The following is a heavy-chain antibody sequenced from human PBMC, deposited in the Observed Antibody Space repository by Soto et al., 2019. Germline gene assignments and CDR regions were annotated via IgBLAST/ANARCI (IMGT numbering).Heavy chain of an antibody. CDR1: GYKFRGYA. D-gene: IGHD6-6*01. CDR3: AKLLVLDY. J-gene: IGHJ4*02. CDR2: ISGSGGST. Sequence: GGPLRLPCAASGYKFRGYAMSWVRQAPGKGLEWVSAISGSGGSTYYADSVKGRFTISRDNSKNPLYLQLNSLRAEDTAVYYCAKLLVLDYWGQGTLVTVSS. V-gene: IGHV3-23*01.